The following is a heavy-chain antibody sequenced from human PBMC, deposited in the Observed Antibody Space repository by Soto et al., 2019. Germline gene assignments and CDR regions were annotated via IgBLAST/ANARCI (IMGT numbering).Heavy chain of an antibody. V-gene: IGHV1-69*13. CDR2: IIPIFGTA. CDR1: GGTFSSYA. D-gene: IGHD6-25*01. Sequence: SSVKVPCKASGGTFSSYAISWVRQAPGQGFAWMGGIIPIFGTANYAQKFQGRVTITADESTSTAYMELSSLRSEDTAVDYCARDVARQRLGPFGYRGQRTLVNVSS. CDR3: ARDVARQRLGPFGY. J-gene: IGHJ4*02.